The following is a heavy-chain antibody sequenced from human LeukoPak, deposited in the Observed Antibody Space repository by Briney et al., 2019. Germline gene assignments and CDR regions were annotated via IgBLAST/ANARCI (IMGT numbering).Heavy chain of an antibody. J-gene: IGHJ5*02. CDR3: AREPIAAAGNWFDP. CDR1: GGSISSSSYY. V-gene: IGHV4-39*07. CDR2: IYYSGST. D-gene: IGHD6-13*01. Sequence: SETLSLTCTVSGGSISSSSYYWGWIRQPPGKGLEWIGSIYYSGSTYYNPSLKSRVTISVDTSKNQFSLKLSSVTAADTAVYYCAREPIAAAGNWFDPWGQGTLVTVSS.